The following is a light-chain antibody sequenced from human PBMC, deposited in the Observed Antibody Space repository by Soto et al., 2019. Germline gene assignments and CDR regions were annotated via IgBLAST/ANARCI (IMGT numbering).Light chain of an antibody. CDR2: DAS. Sequence: GDRVTITCRASQSISSWLAWYQQKPGKAPKLLIYDASCLESGVTSRFSGSGAGTDFTLSISRLETEDFAVYYCQHYRKSPGISFGQGTRLEIK. V-gene: IGKV1-5*01. CDR3: QHYRKSPGIS. CDR1: QSISSW. J-gene: IGKJ5*01.